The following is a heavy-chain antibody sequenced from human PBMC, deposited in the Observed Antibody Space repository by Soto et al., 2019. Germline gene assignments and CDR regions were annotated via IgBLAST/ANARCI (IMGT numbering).Heavy chain of an antibody. J-gene: IGHJ6*02. CDR2: IYYSGST. CDR3: ARDRLPSGPYYYYGMDV. CDR1: GGSISSGGYY. D-gene: IGHD3-3*01. Sequence: QVQLQESGPGLVKPSQTLSLTCTVSGGSISSGGYYWSWIRQHTGKGLEWIGYIYYSGSTYYNPSLKSRVTISVDTSKNQVSLKLSSVTAADTAVYYCARDRLPSGPYYYYGMDVWGQGTTVTVSS. V-gene: IGHV4-31*03.